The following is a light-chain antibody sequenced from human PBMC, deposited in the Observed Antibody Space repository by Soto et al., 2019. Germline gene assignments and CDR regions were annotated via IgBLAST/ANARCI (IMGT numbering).Light chain of an antibody. J-gene: IGKJ2*01. V-gene: IGKV1-5*01. Sequence: DIQMTQSPSTLSASVGDRVIITCRASQSIVNWLAWYQQKPGKAPKLLISDASKLESGVPPRFSGVGSGTDFTLTISSLQPDDSATYYCQQYNLYPYTFGQGTKLEIK. CDR1: QSIVNW. CDR2: DAS. CDR3: QQYNLYPYT.